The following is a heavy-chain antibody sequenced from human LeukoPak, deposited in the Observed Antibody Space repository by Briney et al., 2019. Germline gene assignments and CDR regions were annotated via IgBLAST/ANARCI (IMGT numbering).Heavy chain of an antibody. J-gene: IGHJ4*02. D-gene: IGHD1-7*01. CDR2: INPNSGGT. V-gene: IGHV1-2*02. CDR3: ARDLNYFPLDY. Sequence: ASVKVSCKASVYTFTGYDMHWVRQAPGQGLEWMGWINPNSGGTNYAQKFQGRVTMTRDTSISTAYMELSRLRSDDTAVYYCARDLNYFPLDYWGQGTLVTVSS. CDR1: VYTFTGYD.